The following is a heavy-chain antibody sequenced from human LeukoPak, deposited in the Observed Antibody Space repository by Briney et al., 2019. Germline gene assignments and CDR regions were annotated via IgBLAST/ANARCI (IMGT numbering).Heavy chain of an antibody. Sequence: ASVKVSCKASGYTFTGYYMHCVRQAPGQGLEWMGWINPNSGGTNYAQKFQGRVTMTRDTSISTAYMELSRLRSDDTAVYYCARDSSSWSLPAYWGQGTLVTVSS. CDR3: ARDSSSWSLPAY. J-gene: IGHJ4*02. V-gene: IGHV1-2*02. D-gene: IGHD6-13*01. CDR2: INPNSGGT. CDR1: GYTFTGYY.